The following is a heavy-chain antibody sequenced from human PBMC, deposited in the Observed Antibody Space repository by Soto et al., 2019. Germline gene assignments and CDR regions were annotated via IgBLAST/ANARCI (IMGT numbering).Heavy chain of an antibody. CDR3: ARVLTYGDYVPPLWYLHL. Sequence: SETLSLTCTVSGGSINSGGHYWSWIRQHPGKGLEWIGYIYYSGSTYYNPSLKNRVTMSVDTSKNQFSLKLTSVTAADTAVYHCARVLTYGDYVPPLWYLHLWGRGTMVTVYS. CDR1: GGSINSGGHY. J-gene: IGHJ2*01. V-gene: IGHV4-31*03. D-gene: IGHD4-17*01. CDR2: IYYSGST.